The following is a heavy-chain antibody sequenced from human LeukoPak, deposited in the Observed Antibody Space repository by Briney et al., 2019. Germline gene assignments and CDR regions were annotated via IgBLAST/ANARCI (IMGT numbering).Heavy chain of an antibody. Sequence: PSETLSLTCTVSGGSISSYYWNWIRQPPGKGLEWIGYIYYSGSTNYNPSLKSRVTISLDTSKNQFSLKLSSVTAADTAVYYCARSLKTYYYDSSGYYHLTDDYWGQGTLVTVSS. D-gene: IGHD3-22*01. V-gene: IGHV4-59*01. CDR3: ARSLKTYYYDSSGYYHLTDDY. J-gene: IGHJ4*02. CDR1: GGSISSYY. CDR2: IYYSGST.